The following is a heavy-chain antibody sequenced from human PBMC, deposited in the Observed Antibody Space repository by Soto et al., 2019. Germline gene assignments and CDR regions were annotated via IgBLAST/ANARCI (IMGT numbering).Heavy chain of an antibody. D-gene: IGHD5-12*01. CDR2: ISYDGSNK. J-gene: IGHJ6*02. CDR3: ARDYYRFNSGYGFSMDV. Sequence: QVQLVESGGGVVQPGRSLRLSCAASGFTFSSYAMHWVRQAPGKGLEWVAVISYDGSNKYYADSVKGRFTISRDNSKNTLYLQMNSRRAEDTAVYYCARDYYRFNSGYGFSMDVWGQGTTGTVSS. V-gene: IGHV3-30-3*01. CDR1: GFTFSSYA.